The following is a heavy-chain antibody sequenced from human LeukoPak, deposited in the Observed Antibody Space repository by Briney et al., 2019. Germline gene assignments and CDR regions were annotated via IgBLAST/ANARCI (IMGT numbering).Heavy chain of an antibody. CDR1: GYTFTGYY. CDR3: ARDAVAGTFDY. D-gene: IGHD6-19*01. CDR2: INTNTGNP. J-gene: IGHJ4*02. Sequence: GASVKVSCKASGYTFTGYYMHWVRQAPGQGLEWMGWINTNTGNPTYAQGFTGRFVFSLDTSVSTAYLQISSLKAEDTAVYYCARDAVAGTFDYWGQGTLVTVSS. V-gene: IGHV7-4-1*02.